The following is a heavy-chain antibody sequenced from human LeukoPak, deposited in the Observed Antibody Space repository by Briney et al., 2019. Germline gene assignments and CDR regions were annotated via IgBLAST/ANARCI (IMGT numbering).Heavy chain of an antibody. J-gene: IGHJ6*03. CDR2: IDHSTST. CDR3: ARGGGRYYYYYMDV. Sequence: SETLSLPCAVYGGSFSGYYWSWIPKPPGKGLEWLGEIDHSTSTTYNPSLKSRVTISVDTSKNQFSLTLSSVTAADTAVYYCARGGGRYYYYYMDVWGKGTTVTVSS. D-gene: IGHD2-15*01. V-gene: IGHV4-34*01. CDR1: GGSFSGYY.